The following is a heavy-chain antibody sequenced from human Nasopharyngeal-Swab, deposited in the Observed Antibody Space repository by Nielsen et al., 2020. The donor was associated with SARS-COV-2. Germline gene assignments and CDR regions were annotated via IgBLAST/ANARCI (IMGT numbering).Heavy chain of an antibody. J-gene: IGHJ6*03. CDR3: ASKGNYYYMDV. CDR1: GGSIGSSSYY. V-gene: IGHV4-39*01. Sequence: SETLSLTCTVSGGSIGSSSYYWGWIRQPPGKGLEWIGSIYYGRNTYYNLSLKSRVTISVDTSKNQFSLKLSSVTAADTAVYYCASKGNYYYMDVWGKGTTVTVSS. CDR2: IYYGRNT.